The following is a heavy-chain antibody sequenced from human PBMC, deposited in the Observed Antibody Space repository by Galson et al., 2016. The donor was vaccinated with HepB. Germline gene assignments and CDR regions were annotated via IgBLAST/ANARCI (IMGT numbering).Heavy chain of an antibody. CDR2: IWYDGSNK. V-gene: IGHV3-33*01. CDR3: ARGQASCSGGSCDRDYYYYYGMDV. J-gene: IGHJ6*02. CDR1: GFTFSSYD. Sequence: SLRLSCAVSGFTFSSYDIHWVRQAPGKGLEWVAVIWYDGSNKYYADSVKGRFTISRDNSKNTLFLQMNSLRAEDTAVYYCARGQASCSGGSCDRDYYYYYGMDVWGQGTTVTVSS. D-gene: IGHD2-15*01.